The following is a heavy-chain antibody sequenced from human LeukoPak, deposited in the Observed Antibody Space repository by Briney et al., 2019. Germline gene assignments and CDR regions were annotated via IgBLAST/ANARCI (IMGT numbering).Heavy chain of an antibody. Sequence: SVKVSCKASGGTFSSYAISWVRQAPGQGLEWMGGIIPIFGTANYAQKFQGRVTNTTDESTSTAYMELSSLRSEDTAVYYCARESIVVVPAAIPSRRWFDPWGQGTLVTVSS. CDR2: IIPIFGTA. CDR1: GGTFSSYA. CDR3: ARESIVVVPAAIPSRRWFDP. D-gene: IGHD2-2*02. J-gene: IGHJ5*02. V-gene: IGHV1-69*05.